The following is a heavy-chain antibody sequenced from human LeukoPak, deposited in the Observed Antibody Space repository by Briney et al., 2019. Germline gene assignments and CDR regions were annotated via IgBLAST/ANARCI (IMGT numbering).Heavy chain of an antibody. CDR3: ARDTIIRGYMDV. Sequence: GASVKVSCKASGGTFSSYAISWVRQAPEQGLEWMGRIIPIFGTANYAQKFQGRVTITTDESTSTAYMELSSLRSEDTAVYYCARDTIIRGYMDVWGKGTTVTVSS. J-gene: IGHJ6*03. CDR2: IIPIFGTA. V-gene: IGHV1-69*05. D-gene: IGHD2/OR15-2a*01. CDR1: GGTFSSYA.